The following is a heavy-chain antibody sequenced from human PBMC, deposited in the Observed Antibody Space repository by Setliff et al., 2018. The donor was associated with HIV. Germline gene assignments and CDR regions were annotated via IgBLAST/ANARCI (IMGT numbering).Heavy chain of an antibody. CDR3: ARSTSSIGYISDL. D-gene: IGHD5-12*01. Sequence: PSETLSLTCSVSGASVNYNTWSWIRQAPGKGLQWIGFIYNSVTTNYNPSLKSRATISLDTSKNQFSLKLTSVTAVDTAVYYCARSTSSIGYISDLWGQGTLVTVSS. CDR1: GASVNYNT. J-gene: IGHJ5*02. V-gene: IGHV4-59*02. CDR2: IYNSVTT.